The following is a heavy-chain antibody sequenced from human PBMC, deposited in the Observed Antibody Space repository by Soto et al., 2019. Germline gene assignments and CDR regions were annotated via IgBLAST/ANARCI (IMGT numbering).Heavy chain of an antibody. CDR1: GGSFSGYY. J-gene: IGHJ4*02. CDR2: INHSGST. V-gene: IGHV4-34*01. CDR3: AMYSSSWGAY. D-gene: IGHD6-13*01. Sequence: QVQLQQWGAGLLKPSETLSLTCAVYGGSFSGYYWSWTRQPPGKGLEWIGEINHSGSTNYNPSLKSRVTISVDTSKNQFSLKLSSVTAADTAVYYCAMYSSSWGAYWGQGTLVTVSS.